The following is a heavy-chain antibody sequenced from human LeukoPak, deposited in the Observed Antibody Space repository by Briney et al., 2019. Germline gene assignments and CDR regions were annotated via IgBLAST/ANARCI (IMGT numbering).Heavy chain of an antibody. J-gene: IGHJ4*02. CDR2: IYPGDSDT. Sequence: GESLKISCKGSGYSFTNYWIGWVRQMPGKGLEWMGIIYPGDSDTRYSPSFQGQVTISADKSISTAYLQWSSLKASDAAMYYCASASGSYRYYFDYWGQGILVTVSS. CDR1: GYSFTNYW. V-gene: IGHV5-51*01. D-gene: IGHD1-26*01. CDR3: ASASGSYRYYFDY.